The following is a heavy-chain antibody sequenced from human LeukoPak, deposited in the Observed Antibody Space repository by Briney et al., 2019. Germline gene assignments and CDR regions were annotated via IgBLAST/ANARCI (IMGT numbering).Heavy chain of an antibody. V-gene: IGHV3-7*03. D-gene: IGHD2-2*01. Sequence: GGSLRLSCAASGFTFSTYWMSWVRQAPGKGLEWVANIKQDGSEKYYVDSVKGRFTISRDNAKNSLHLQMNSLRAEDTAVYYCARDIVVVPLVMGWFDPWGQGTLVTVSS. J-gene: IGHJ5*02. CDR3: ARDIVVVPLVMGWFDP. CDR1: GFTFSTYW. CDR2: IKQDGSEK.